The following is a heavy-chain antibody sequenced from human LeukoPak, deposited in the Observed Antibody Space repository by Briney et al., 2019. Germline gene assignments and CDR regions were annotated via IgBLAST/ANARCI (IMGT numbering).Heavy chain of an antibody. CDR3: ARGAWFGESHFDY. Sequence: SVKVSCKASGGTFSSYAISWVRQAPGQGLEWLGGIIPIFGTANYAQKFQGRVTITADESTSTAYMELSSLRSEDTAVYYCARGAWFGESHFDYWGQGTLVTVSS. J-gene: IGHJ4*02. CDR2: IIPIFGTA. CDR1: GGTFSSYA. D-gene: IGHD3-10*01. V-gene: IGHV1-69*13.